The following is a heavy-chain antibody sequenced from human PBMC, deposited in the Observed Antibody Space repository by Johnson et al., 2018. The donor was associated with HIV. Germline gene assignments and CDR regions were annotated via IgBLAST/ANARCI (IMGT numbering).Heavy chain of an antibody. D-gene: IGHD2-15*01. J-gene: IGHJ3*02. V-gene: IGHV3-13*01. CDR3: AAGGVPALDI. Sequence: VQLVESGGGLIQPGGSLRLSCAASGFTVSSNYMSWVRQAPGKGLEWVSVIGTVGDTYYPGSVKGRFTISRENAKNSLYLQMNSLRAGDTAVYYCAAGGVPALDIWGQGTMVTVSS. CDR1: GFTVSSNY. CDR2: IGTVGDT.